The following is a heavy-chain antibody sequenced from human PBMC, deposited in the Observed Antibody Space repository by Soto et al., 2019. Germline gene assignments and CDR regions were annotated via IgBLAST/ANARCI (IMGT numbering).Heavy chain of an antibody. D-gene: IGHD3-9*01. V-gene: IGHV3-30*18. CDR2: ISYDGSNK. CDR1: GFTFSSYG. Sequence: PGGSLRLSCAASGFTFSSYGMHWVRQAPGKGLDWVAVISYDGSNKYYADSVKGRFTISRDNSKNTLYLQMNSLRVEDTAVYYCAKLRYFDWSSYNWFEYWGQGTPVTVSS. J-gene: IGHJ5*01. CDR3: AKLRYFDWSSYNWFEY.